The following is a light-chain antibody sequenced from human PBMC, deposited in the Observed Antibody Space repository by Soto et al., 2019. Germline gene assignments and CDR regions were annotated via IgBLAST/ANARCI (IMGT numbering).Light chain of an antibody. CDR2: DVS. CDR3: SSYTSSSNLGL. J-gene: IGLJ2*01. Sequence: QSALTQPASVSGSPGQSITISCTGTSSDVGGYNYVSWYQQHPGKAPKLMIYDVSNRPSGVSNRFSGSKSGNTASLTISGLQAEDEADYYCSSYTSSSNLGLFGGGTKVTVL. CDR1: SSDVGGYNY. V-gene: IGLV2-14*01.